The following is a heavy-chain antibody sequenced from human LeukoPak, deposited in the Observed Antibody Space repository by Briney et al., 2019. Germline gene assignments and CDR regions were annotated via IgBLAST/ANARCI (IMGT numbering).Heavy chain of an antibody. CDR2: INPNSGGT. CDR3: ARDCGGDSVNYYYYYMDV. D-gene: IGHD2-21*02. CDR1: GYTFTGYY. Sequence: ASVKVSCKASGYTFTGYYVHWVRQAPGQGLEWMGWINPNSGGTNYAQKFQGRVTMTRDTSISTAYMELSRLRSDDTAVYYCARDCGGDSVNYYYYYMDVWGKGTTVTVSS. V-gene: IGHV1-2*02. J-gene: IGHJ6*03.